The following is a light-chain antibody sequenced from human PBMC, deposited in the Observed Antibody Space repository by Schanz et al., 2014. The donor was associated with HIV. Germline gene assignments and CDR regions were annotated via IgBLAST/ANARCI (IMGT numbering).Light chain of an antibody. J-gene: IGKJ4*01. Sequence: DIQMTQSPSSLSASVGDRVTITCRTSQSITNYLNWYQQKPGKAPKLLIYTASSLQSGVPSRFSGSGSGTEFSLTISNLQPEDFETYYCQQSYSTPLSFGGGTKVE. CDR3: QQSYSTPLS. CDR1: QSITNY. V-gene: IGKV1-39*01. CDR2: TAS.